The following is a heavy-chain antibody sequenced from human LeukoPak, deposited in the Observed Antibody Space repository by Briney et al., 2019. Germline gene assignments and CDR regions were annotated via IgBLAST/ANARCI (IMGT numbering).Heavy chain of an antibody. V-gene: IGHV4-39*07. Sequence: KPSETLSLTCSVSGDSISSGRNYWGWIRQSPGKGLEWIASIYSSGNTHSNPSLKSRVTISIDTSKNQFSLKLSSVTAADTAVYYCASLPYSSYRARFDPWGQGTLVTVSS. J-gene: IGHJ5*02. CDR3: ASLPYSSYRARFDP. CDR2: IYSSGNT. D-gene: IGHD6-19*01. CDR1: GDSISSGRNY.